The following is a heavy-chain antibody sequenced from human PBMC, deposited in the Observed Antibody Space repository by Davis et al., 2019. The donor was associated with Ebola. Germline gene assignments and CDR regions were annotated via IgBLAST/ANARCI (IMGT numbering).Heavy chain of an antibody. CDR1: GGSISSYY. D-gene: IGHD3-22*01. Sequence: SETLSLTCTVSGGSISSYYWSWIRQPPGKGLEWIGYIYYSGSTNYNPSLKSRVTISVDTSKNQFSLKLSSVTAADTAVYYCARETYYYDSSGYVYYYDMDVWGQGTTVTVSS. CDR2: IYYSGST. CDR3: ARETYYYDSSGYVYYYDMDV. V-gene: IGHV4-59*01. J-gene: IGHJ6*02.